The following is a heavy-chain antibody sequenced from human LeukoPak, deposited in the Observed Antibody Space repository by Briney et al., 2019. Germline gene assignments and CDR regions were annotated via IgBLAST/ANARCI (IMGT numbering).Heavy chain of an antibody. D-gene: IGHD3-3*01. CDR2: INPNSGGT. V-gene: IGHV1-2*02. CDR1: GYTFTGYY. Sequence: ASVKVSCKASGYTFTGYYMHWVRQAPGQGLEWMGWINPNSGGTNYAQKFQGRVTITRNTSISTAYMELSSLRSEDTAVYYCARGPAGYDSGYFDYWGQGTLVTVSS. J-gene: IGHJ4*02. CDR3: ARGPAGYDSGYFDY.